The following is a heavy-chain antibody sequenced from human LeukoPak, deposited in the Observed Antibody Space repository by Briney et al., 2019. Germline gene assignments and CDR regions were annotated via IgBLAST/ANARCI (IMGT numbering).Heavy chain of an antibody. Sequence: SETLSLTCTVSGGSISSYYWSWIWQPAGKGLEWIGRIYTSGSTYYNPSLKRRVTISVDTSKNQLSLKLSSVTAADTAVYYCARHVPDYYDSSGYPGKFDYWGQGTLVTVSS. D-gene: IGHD3-22*01. J-gene: IGHJ4*02. CDR2: IYTSGST. V-gene: IGHV4-4*07. CDR1: GGSISSYY. CDR3: ARHVPDYYDSSGYPGKFDY.